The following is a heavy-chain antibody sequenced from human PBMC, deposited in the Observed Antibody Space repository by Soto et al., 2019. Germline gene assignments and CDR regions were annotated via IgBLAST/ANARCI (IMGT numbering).Heavy chain of an antibody. Sequence: EVPLVESGGGLVQPGGSLRLSWLVSGFSVSNNYRSWVPQAPGMRLDWVSVIYADGTTYYVDSVKGRFTISRHNSRNTLYLQMDSLRTEDTAVYYCARGGGPFINSVTNPFDYWGQGTLVTVSS. CDR3: ARGGGPFINSVTNPFDY. CDR1: GFSVSNNY. J-gene: IGHJ4*02. D-gene: IGHD4-17*01. V-gene: IGHV3-53*04. CDR2: IYADGTT.